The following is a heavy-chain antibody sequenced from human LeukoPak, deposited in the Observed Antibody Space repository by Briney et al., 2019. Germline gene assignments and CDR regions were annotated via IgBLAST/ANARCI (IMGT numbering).Heavy chain of an antibody. J-gene: IGHJ4*02. CDR3: AKEGSSSWYSGVDY. CDR2: ISGSGGST. CDR1: GLTFSSYA. V-gene: IGHV3-23*01. Sequence: PGGSLRLSCAASGLTFSSYAMSWVRQAPGKGLEWVSAISGSGGSTYYADSVKGRFTISRDNSKNTLYLQMNSLRAEDTAVYYCAKEGSSSWYSGVDYWGQGTLVTVSS. D-gene: IGHD6-13*01.